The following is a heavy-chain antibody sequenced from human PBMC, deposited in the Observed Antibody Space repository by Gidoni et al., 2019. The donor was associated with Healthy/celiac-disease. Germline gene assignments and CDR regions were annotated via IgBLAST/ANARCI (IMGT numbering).Heavy chain of an antibody. V-gene: IGHV4-34*01. Sequence: VQLQQWGAGLLTPSETLSLTCAVYGGSFSGYYWSWIRQPPGKGLEWIGEINHSGSTNYNPSLKSRVTISVDTSKNQFSLKLSSVTAADTAVYYCARAQAAVDYWGQGTLVTVSS. CDR3: ARAQAAVDY. CDR2: INHSGST. D-gene: IGHD2-15*01. J-gene: IGHJ4*02. CDR1: GGSFSGYY.